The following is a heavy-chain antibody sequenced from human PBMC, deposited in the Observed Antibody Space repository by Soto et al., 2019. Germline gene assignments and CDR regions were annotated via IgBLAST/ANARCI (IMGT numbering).Heavy chain of an antibody. CDR3: ARHSSSWPIFDY. CDR2: FYYSGSS. J-gene: IGHJ4*02. D-gene: IGHD6-13*01. CDR1: GGSIGNSY. V-gene: IGHV4-59*08. Sequence: SETLSLTCTVSGGSIGNSYWSWIRQSPGKGLEWIGFFYYSGSSNYNPSLKSRVSISVDTSKNQFSLKLSSVTAADTAVYYCARHSSSWPIFDYWGQGTLVTVSS.